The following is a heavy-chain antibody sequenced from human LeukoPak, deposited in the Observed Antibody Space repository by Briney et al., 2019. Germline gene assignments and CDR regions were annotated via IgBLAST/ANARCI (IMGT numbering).Heavy chain of an antibody. CDR3: AKMPVSYSSGWSTFDY. CDR2: ISYDGSNK. Sequence: GGSLRLSCAASGFTFNTYAMHWVRQAPGKGLEWVAVISYDGSNKYYADSVKGRFTISRDNSKNTLYLQMNSLRAEDTAVYYCAKMPVSYSSGWSTFDYWGQGNLVTVSS. J-gene: IGHJ4*02. D-gene: IGHD6-19*01. CDR1: GFTFNTYA. V-gene: IGHV3-30*07.